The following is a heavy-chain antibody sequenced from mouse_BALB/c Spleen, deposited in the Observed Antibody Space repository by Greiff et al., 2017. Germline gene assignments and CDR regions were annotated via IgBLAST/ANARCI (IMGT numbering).Heavy chain of an antibody. CDR1: GFTFSSYT. CDR3: TRDLGELFFDY. Sequence: EVKVVESGGGLVKPGGSLKLSCAASGFTFSSYTMSWVRQTPEKRLEWVATISSGGSYTYYPDSVKGRFTISRDNAKNTLYLQMSSLKSEDTAMYYCTRDLGELFFDYWGQGTTLTVSS. J-gene: IGHJ2*01. V-gene: IGHV5-6-4*01. CDR2: ISSGGSYT.